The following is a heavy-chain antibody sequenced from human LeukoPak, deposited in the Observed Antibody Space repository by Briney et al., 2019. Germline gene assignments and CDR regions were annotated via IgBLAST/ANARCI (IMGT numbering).Heavy chain of an antibody. CDR1: GFTFTTYW. D-gene: IGHD3-22*01. CDR2: INQDGTEK. J-gene: IGHJ4*02. CDR3: ARDRPYYYDSSGYRLN. Sequence: GGSLRLSCAASGFTFTTYWMTRVRQAPGKGLEWVANINQDGTEKYYVDSVKGRFTISRDNAKNSLYLQMNSLRAEDTAVYYCARDRPYYYDSSGYRLNWGQGTLVTVSS. V-gene: IGHV3-7*01.